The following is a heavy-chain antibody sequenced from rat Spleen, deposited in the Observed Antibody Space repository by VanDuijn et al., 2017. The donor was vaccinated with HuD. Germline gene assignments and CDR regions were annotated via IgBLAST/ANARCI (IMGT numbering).Heavy chain of an antibody. V-gene: IGHV5-31*01. D-gene: IGHD3-5*01. CDR3: TREKLNFDY. J-gene: IGHJ2*01. CDR1: GFTFSDYY. CDR2: ITNTGGST. Sequence: EVQLVESDGGLVQPGRSLKLSCAASGFTFSDYYMAWIRQAPGKGLEWVASITNTGGSTYYPDSVKGRFPISRDNAKSTLYLQMNSLRSEDTATYYCTREKLNFDYWGQGVMVTVSS.